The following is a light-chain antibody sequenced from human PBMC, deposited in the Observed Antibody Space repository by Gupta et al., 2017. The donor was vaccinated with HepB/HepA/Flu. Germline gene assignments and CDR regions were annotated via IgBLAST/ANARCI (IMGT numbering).Light chain of an antibody. CDR2: HVT. V-gene: IGLV2-11*01. Sequence: SALTQPRPVSGSTGQSLTLSCTGTNRDVGGYNYDSWYQQHPGKAPRLMAYHVTVRPSGVPDRFSGSKSGNTASLTISGLQPQDEADYYCCSFAGSHTYVFGGGTKVTVL. CDR3: CSFAGSHTYV. J-gene: IGLJ2*01. CDR1: NRDVGGYNY.